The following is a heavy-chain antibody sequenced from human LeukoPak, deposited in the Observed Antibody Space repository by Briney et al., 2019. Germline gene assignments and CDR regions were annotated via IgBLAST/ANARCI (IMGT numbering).Heavy chain of an antibody. CDR1: GFTFSSYS. CDR2: ISSSSSYI. Sequence: GGSLRLSCAASGFTFSSYSMNWVRQAPGKGLEWVSSISSSSSYIYYADSVKGRFTISRDNAKNSLYLQMNSLRAEDTAVYYCARVRQQLLQGFDPWGQGTLVTVSP. D-gene: IGHD6-13*01. V-gene: IGHV3-21*01. CDR3: ARVRQQLLQGFDP. J-gene: IGHJ5*02.